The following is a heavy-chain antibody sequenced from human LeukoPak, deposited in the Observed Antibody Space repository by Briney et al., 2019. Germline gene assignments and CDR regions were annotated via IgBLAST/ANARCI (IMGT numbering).Heavy chain of an antibody. J-gene: IGHJ6*02. Sequence: GGSLRLSCAASGFTFSSYSMNWVRQAPGKGLEWVSYISSSSSTIYYADSVKGRLTISGDNAKNSLYLQMNSLRAEDTAVYYCARDPVLRYFDWLGDPYGMDVWGQGTTVTVSS. V-gene: IGHV3-48*01. CDR3: ARDPVLRYFDWLGDPYGMDV. CDR1: GFTFSSYS. D-gene: IGHD3-9*01. CDR2: ISSSSSTI.